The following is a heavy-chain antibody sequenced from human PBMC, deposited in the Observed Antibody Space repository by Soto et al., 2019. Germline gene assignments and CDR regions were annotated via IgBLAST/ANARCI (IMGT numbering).Heavy chain of an antibody. CDR1: GFTFSSYV. D-gene: IGHD1-26*01. V-gene: IGHV3-30*03. CDR3: ATCGDYSGSYYDY. CDR2: ISYDGSNK. Sequence: GGSLRLSCAASGFTFSSYVMHWGRQAPGKGLEWVAVISYDGSNKYYADSVKGRFTISRDNSKNTRYLQMNSLRAEDTAVYYCATCGDYSGSYYDYWGQGTLVTVSS. J-gene: IGHJ4*02.